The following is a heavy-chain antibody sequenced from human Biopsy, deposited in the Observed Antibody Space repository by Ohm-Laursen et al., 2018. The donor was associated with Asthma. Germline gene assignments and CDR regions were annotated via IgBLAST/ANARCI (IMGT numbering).Heavy chain of an antibody. Sequence: TLSLTCTVSGGSVSSGSYYWSWIRQPPGKGLAWVSYISCSGSTDYNPSLKSRLTISMDTSKNQFSLKLSSVTAADTAVYYCARVPTTLRYFDLWGRGTLVTVSS. CDR2: ISCSGST. CDR1: GGSVSSGSYY. V-gene: IGHV4-61*01. D-gene: IGHD2-15*01. J-gene: IGHJ2*01. CDR3: ARVPTTLRYFDL.